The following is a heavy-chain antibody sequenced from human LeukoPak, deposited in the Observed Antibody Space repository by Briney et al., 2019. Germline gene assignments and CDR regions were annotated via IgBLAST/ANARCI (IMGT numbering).Heavy chain of an antibody. V-gene: IGHV3-48*03. J-gene: IGHJ4*02. CDR3: ASLSGVAATRTRPY. D-gene: IGHD2-15*01. Sequence: QPGGSLRLSCAASGFTFSSYEMNWVRQAPGKGLEWVSYISRSGSTIYYADSVKGRFTISRDNAKNSLYLQMNSLRAEDTAVYYCASLSGVAATRTRPYWGQGTLVTVSS. CDR2: ISRSGSTI. CDR1: GFTFSSYE.